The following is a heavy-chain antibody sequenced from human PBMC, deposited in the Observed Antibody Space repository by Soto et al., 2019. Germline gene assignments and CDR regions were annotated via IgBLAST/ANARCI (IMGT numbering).Heavy chain of an antibody. CDR1: GGSISSSDFY. CDR2: MYYSGST. J-gene: IGHJ5*02. CDR3: AVVDSTDNWFDP. Sequence: QLQLQESGPGLVKPSETLSLTCTVSGGSISSSDFYWGWLRQTPGKGLECIGSMYYSGSTYYNPSRKSRLTISFDTSMTQFTLTLTSATAADSAVYYGAVVDSTDNWFDPWGEGALVTVSS. V-gene: IGHV4-39*01. D-gene: IGHD2-15*01.